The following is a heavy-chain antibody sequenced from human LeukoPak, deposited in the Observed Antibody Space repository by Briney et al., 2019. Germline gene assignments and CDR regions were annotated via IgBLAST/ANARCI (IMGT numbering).Heavy chain of an antibody. Sequence: SVKVSCKASGGTFSSYAFTWVRQAPGQGLEWMGGIIPVLGIANYAQKFQGRVTITADESTSTAYMELSSLISEDTAVYYCAAPQSRISSYYYVMDVWGQGTTVTVSS. D-gene: IGHD2-15*01. CDR2: IIPVLGIA. CDR1: GGTFSSYA. J-gene: IGHJ6*02. CDR3: AAPQSRISSYYYVMDV. V-gene: IGHV1-69*01.